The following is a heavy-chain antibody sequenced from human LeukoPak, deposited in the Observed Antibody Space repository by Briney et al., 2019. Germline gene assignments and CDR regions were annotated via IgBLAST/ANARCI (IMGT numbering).Heavy chain of an antibody. V-gene: IGHV3-66*01. D-gene: IGHD3-22*01. J-gene: IGHJ4*02. CDR2: IYSGGTT. CDR1: GFTVSSNY. Sequence: QPGGSLRLSCAASGFTVSSNYMSWVRQAPGKGLEWVSVIYSGGTTYYADSVKGRFTISRDNSKNTLYLQMNSLRAEDTAVYYCARDLGGYYYDSHRWGQGTLVTVSS. CDR3: ARDLGGYYYDSHR.